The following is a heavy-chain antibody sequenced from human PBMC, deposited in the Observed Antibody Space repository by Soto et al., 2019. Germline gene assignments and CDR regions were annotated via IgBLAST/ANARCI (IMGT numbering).Heavy chain of an antibody. J-gene: IGHJ4*02. CDR2: ISYSGST. D-gene: IGHD3-22*01. CDR3: ARTYYYESSGYSPVGF. CDR1: GGSISSGGYY. V-gene: IGHV4-31*01. Sequence: QVQLQESGPGLVRPSQTLSLTCTVSGGSISSGGYYWSWIRQHPGKGLEWIGYISYSGSTYYNPSLQSPVTISVDTSKHQFSMKLSSVTAADTAVYYCARTYYYESSGYSPVGFWGQGTLVTVSS.